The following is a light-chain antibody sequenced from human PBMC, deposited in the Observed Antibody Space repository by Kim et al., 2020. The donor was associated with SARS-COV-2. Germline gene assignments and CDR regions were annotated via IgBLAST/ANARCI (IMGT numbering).Light chain of an antibody. CDR1: GSLVHSDGNNY. CDR2: KVS. Sequence: DIVMTQTPLSLPVTLGQPASISCRSSGSLVHSDGNNYLTWLQQRPGQPPRLLIYKVSNRFPGVPDRFSASGAGTDFTLKISSVEAEDVGVYYCMEGTRPPYTFGQGTKLEI. J-gene: IGKJ2*01. V-gene: IGKV2-24*01. CDR3: MEGTRPPYT.